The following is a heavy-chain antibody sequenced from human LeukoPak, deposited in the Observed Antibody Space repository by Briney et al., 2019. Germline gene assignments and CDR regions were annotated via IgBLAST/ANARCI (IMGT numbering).Heavy chain of an antibody. V-gene: IGHV3-30*02. CDR1: GFTFSNYG. CDR2: IRFDGSNT. CDR3: AKDLMKYTNSAAH. Sequence: GGSLRLSCAASGFTFSNYGMHWVRQASGKGLEWVAFIRFDGSNTYYADSVKGRFTISRDNSKNTLYLQMNSLRAEDTAVYYCAKDLMKYTNSAAHWGQGTLVTVSS. D-gene: IGHD6-6*01. J-gene: IGHJ1*01.